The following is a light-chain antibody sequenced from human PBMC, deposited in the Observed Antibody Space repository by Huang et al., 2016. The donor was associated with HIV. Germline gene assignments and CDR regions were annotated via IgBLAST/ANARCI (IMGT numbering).Light chain of an antibody. V-gene: IGKV3-20*01. J-gene: IGKJ2*01. CDR2: GAS. CDR1: QSISSSY. CDR3: QHYGNSPGYT. Sequence: EIVLTQSPGTLSLSPGERATLSCRASQSISSSYLAWYKQKAGQAPRLLIYGASNRAVGIPDRVSGSGSVTDFTLTSSRLEPEDFSVYFCQHYGNSPGYTFGQGTKLEIK.